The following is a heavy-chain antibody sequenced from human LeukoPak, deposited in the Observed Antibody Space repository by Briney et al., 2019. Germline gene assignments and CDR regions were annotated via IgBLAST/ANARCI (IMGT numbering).Heavy chain of an antibody. V-gene: IGHV4-4*07. CDR2: IYPTGST. Sequence: SETLSLTCTVSGGSISSYYWSWIRQPAGKGLEWIGRIYPTGSTNYNPSLKSRVTMSVDASEKQLSLKLSSVTAADTAVYYCARGAALVTDKYFDYWGHGTLVTVSS. J-gene: IGHJ4*01. CDR1: GGSISSYY. CDR3: ARGAALVTDKYFDY. D-gene: IGHD5-18*01.